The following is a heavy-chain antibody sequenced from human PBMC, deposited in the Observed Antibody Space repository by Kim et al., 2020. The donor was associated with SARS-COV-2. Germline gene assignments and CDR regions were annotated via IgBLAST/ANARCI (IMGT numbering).Heavy chain of an antibody. V-gene: IGHV3-49*03. CDR3: NIGEHFLVYAYFYY. CDR1: GFNFGEFA. Sequence: GGSLRLSCTASGFNFGEFAMSWFRHAPGKGLEWVGFIRSAAYGGTTEYAAAVKGRFTISRDDSTNIAYLQMNSLKIEDTALYYCNIGEHFLVYAYFYYWG. CDR2: IRSAAYGGTT. D-gene: IGHD2-8*01. J-gene: IGHJ4*01.